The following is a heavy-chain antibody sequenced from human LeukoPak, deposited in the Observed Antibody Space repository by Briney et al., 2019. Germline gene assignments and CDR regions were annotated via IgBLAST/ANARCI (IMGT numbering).Heavy chain of an antibody. J-gene: IGHJ4*02. D-gene: IGHD3-22*01. Sequence: ASVKVSCKASGYTFTSYYMHWVRQAPGQGLEWMGIINPSGGSTSYAQKFQGRVTMTRDTSTSTVYMELSSLRSEDTAVYYCARDQEDYYDSSGPGDYWGQGTLVTVSS. V-gene: IGHV1-46*01. CDR3: ARDQEDYYDSSGPGDY. CDR1: GYTFTSYY. CDR2: INPSGGST.